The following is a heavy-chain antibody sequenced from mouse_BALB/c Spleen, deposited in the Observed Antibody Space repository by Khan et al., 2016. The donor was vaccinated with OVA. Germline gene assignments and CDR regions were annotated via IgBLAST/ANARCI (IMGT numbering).Heavy chain of an antibody. V-gene: IGHV2-6-4*01. Sequence: VQLQESGPGLVAPSQSLSITCTVSGFSLSRYSIYWVRQPPGKGLVWLGIMWIGGSTAYNSALKSRLSISTDNSTSQVFFKLNSLQTDDTAKYYCARNRGGGSYWYFDVWGARTTVTVS. J-gene: IGHJ1*01. D-gene: IGHD1-1*02. CDR1: GFSLSRYS. CDR2: MWIGGST. CDR3: ARNRGGGSYWYFDV.